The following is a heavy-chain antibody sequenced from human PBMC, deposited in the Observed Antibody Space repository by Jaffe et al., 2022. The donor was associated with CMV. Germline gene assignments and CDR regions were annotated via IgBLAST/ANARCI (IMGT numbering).Heavy chain of an antibody. J-gene: IGHJ4*02. D-gene: IGHD3-3*01. CDR3: ARASMGTIFGVVITHFDY. CDR1: GFTFSSYS. Sequence: EVQLVESGGGLVKPGGSLRLSCAASGFTFSSYSMNWVRQAPGKGLEWVSSISSSSSYIYYADSVKGRFTISRDNAKNSLYLQMNSLRAEDTAVYYCARASMGTIFGVVITHFDYWGQGTLVTVSS. CDR2: ISSSSSYI. V-gene: IGHV3-21*01.